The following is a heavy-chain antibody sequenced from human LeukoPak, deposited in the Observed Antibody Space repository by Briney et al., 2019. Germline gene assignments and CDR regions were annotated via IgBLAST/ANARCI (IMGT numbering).Heavy chain of an antibody. CDR2: IGTNGTYI. CDR1: GFTFSTYS. J-gene: IGHJ6*03. V-gene: IGHV3-21*01. CDR3: ARDRSGDGYTPPNYYYYMDV. D-gene: IGHD5-24*01. Sequence: GGSLRLSCAASGFTFSTYSGNWIRQAPGKGLEWVSSIGTNGTYILYADSVKGRFTIPRDNAKNSVYLQMNSLRAEDTAVYYCARDRSGDGYTPPNYYYYMDVWGKGTTVTVSS.